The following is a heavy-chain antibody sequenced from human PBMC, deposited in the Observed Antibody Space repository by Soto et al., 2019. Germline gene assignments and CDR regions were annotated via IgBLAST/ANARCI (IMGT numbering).Heavy chain of an antibody. CDR3: ARRYGDCFDY. D-gene: IGHD4-17*01. J-gene: IGHJ4*02. CDR1: GGSISSVY. CDR2: IYYSGSN. V-gene: IGHV4-59*08. Sequence: QVQLQESGPGLVKPSETLSLTCTVSGGSISSVYWSWIRQPPGKGLEWIGYIYYSGSNTYNHSLKSRVTISVDTSKNQFSLKLSSVTAADTSVYYCARRYGDCFDYWGQGTLVTVSS.